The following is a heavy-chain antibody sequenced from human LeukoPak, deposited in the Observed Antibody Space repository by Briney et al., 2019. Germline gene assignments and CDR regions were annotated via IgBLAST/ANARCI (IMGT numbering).Heavy chain of an antibody. D-gene: IGHD6-19*01. J-gene: IGHJ6*02. CDR3: ARDPGYSSGWTRGMDV. V-gene: IGHV3-48*03. Sequence: GGPRRPSCAALELIFRTYGVTGVGQAPGKGLGWASYFSSSGSTIYYADSVKGQFTISRDNAKSSLYLQMNRLRVEDTAVYYCARDPGYSSGWTRGMDVWGQGTTVTVFS. CDR1: ELIFRTYG. CDR2: FSSSGSTI.